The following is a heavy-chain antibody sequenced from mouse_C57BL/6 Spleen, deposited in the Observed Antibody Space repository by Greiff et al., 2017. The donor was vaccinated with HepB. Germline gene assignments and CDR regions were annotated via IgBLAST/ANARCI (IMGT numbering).Heavy chain of an antibody. J-gene: IGHJ1*03. CDR3: ARRIHGYFDV. CDR2: IYPGSGST. CDR1: GYTFTSYW. V-gene: IGHV1-55*01. Sequence: QVQLKQPGAELVKPGASVKMSCKASGYTFTSYWITWVKQRPGQGLEWIGDIYPGSGSTNYNEKFKSKATLTVDTSSSTAYMQLSSLTSEDSAVYYCARRIHGYFDVWGTGTTVTVSS.